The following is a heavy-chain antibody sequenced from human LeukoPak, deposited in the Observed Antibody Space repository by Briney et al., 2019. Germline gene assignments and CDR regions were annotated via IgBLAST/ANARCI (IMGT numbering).Heavy chain of an antibody. D-gene: IGHD4-17*01. V-gene: IGHV3-9*01. CDR2: ISWNSGSI. CDR1: GFTFDDYA. CDR3: AKDMSPTTVTVLDY. J-gene: IGHJ4*02. Sequence: PSGGSLRLSCAASGFTFDDYAMHWVRQAPGKGLEWVSGISWNSGSIGYADSVKGRFTISRDNAKNSLYLQMNSLRAEDTALYYCAKDMSPTTVTVLDYWGQGTLVTVSS.